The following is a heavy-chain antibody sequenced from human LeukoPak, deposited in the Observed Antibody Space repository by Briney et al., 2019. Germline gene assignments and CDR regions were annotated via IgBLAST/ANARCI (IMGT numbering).Heavy chain of an antibody. Sequence: ASVKVSCKASGYTFTSYGISWVRQAPGQGLEWMGWISAYNGNTNYAQKLQGRVTMTRNTSISTAYMELSSLRSEDTAVYYCARAEYSSSWYYYYYYYMDVWGKGTTVTISS. CDR2: ISAYNGNT. J-gene: IGHJ6*03. CDR1: GYTFTSYG. D-gene: IGHD6-13*01. V-gene: IGHV1-18*01. CDR3: ARAEYSSSWYYYYYYYMDV.